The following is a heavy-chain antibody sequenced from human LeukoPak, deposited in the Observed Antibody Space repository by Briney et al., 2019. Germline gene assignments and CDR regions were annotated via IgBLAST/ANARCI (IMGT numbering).Heavy chain of an antibody. CDR1: GFTFSSYA. V-gene: IGHV3-23*01. Sequence: GGSLRLSCAASGFTFSSYAMSWVRQAPGKGLEWVSAISGSGGSTYYADSVKGRFTISRDNSNNTLYLQMNSLRADDTAVYYCAKVRGYSSGWYYFDYWGQGTLVTVSS. J-gene: IGHJ4*02. CDR2: ISGSGGST. CDR3: AKVRGYSSGWYYFDY. D-gene: IGHD6-19*01.